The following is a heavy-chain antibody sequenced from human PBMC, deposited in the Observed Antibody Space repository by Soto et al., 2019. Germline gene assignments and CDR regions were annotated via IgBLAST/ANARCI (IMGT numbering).Heavy chain of an antibody. J-gene: IGHJ4*02. Sequence: PGGSLRLSCAASGFTFSSYSMNWVRQSPGKGLEWVSSISSSSSYIYYADSVKGRFTISRDNAKNSLYLQMNSLRAEDTAVYYCASLATVTSNIDDYWGQGTLVTVSS. V-gene: IGHV3-21*01. D-gene: IGHD4-17*01. CDR3: ASLATVTSNIDDY. CDR2: ISSSSSYI. CDR1: GFTFSSYS.